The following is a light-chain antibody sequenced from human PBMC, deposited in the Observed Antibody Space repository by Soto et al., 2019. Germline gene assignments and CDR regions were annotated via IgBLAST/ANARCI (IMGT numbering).Light chain of an antibody. CDR2: GAS. J-gene: IGKJ1*01. V-gene: IGKV3-15*01. CDR3: HQYNNWPPWT. CDR1: QSVSSN. Sequence: EIVMTQSPATLSVSPGERATLSCRASQSVSSNLAWYQQKPGQAPRLLIYGASTRDTGIPARFSGSGSGTEFTLTTSSLQSEDVAGYYCHQYNNWPPWTFGQGTKVEIK.